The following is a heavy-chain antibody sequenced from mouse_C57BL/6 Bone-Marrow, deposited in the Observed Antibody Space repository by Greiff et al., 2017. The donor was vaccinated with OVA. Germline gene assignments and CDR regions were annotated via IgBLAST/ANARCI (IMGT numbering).Heavy chain of an antibody. V-gene: IGHV1-59*01. D-gene: IGHD1-1*01. J-gene: IGHJ1*03. CDR2: IDPSDSYT. Sequence: VQLQQPGAELVRPGPSVKLSCKASGYTFTSYWMHWVKQRPGQGLEWIGVIDPSDSYTNYNQKFKGKTTLTVDTSSSTAYMQLSSLTSEDSAVYYCAREGYDYYGWYFDVWGTGTTVTVSS. CDR3: AREGYDYYGWYFDV. CDR1: GYTFTSYW.